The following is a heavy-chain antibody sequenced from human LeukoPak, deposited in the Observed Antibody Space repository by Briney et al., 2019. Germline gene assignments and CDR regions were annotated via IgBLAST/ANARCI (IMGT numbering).Heavy chain of an antibody. CDR2: IYYSGST. J-gene: IGHJ4*02. CDR3: AREYSSTWYGS. V-gene: IGHV4-59*01. Sequence: SETLSLTCAVYGGSFSGYYWSWVRQPPGKGLEWIGYIYYSGSTNYNPSLKSRVTISVDTSKNQFSLKLSSVTAADTAVYYCAREYSSTWYGSWGQGTLVTVSS. D-gene: IGHD6-13*01. CDR1: GGSFSGYY.